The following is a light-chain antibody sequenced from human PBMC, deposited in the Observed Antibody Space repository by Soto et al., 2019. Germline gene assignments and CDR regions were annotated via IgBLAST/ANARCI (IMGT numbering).Light chain of an antibody. V-gene: IGKV3-15*01. J-gene: IGKJ4*01. CDR2: DAS. CDR3: QQYFNWPLT. CDR1: QSAGSS. Sequence: EIVMTQSQATLSVSPGERATLSCRASQSAGSSLAWYQQKPGQAPRLLIYDASSRATGIPARFSGSGSGTEFTLTISSLQSEDFALYHCQQYFNWPLTFGGGTKVEIK.